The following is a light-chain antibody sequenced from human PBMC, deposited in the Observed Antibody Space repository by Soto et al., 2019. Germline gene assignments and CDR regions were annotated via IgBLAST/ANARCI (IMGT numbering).Light chain of an antibody. CDR3: QQYGSSPWT. Sequence: EIVLTQSPGTLSLSPGERATLSCRASQGVSSSSLAWYQQKPGQAPRLLIYGVSSRATGIPDRFSGSGSGTDFTLTISSLEPEDTAVYYCQQYGSSPWTFGQGTKLEIK. J-gene: IGKJ2*02. CDR2: GVS. CDR1: QGVSSSS. V-gene: IGKV3-20*01.